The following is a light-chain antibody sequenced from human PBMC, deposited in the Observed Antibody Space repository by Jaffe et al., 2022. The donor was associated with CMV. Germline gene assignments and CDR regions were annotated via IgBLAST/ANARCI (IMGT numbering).Light chain of an antibody. J-gene: IGKJ1*01. V-gene: IGKV1-5*03. CDR3: QQYNTSPWT. CDR1: QSISSW. CDR2: QAS. Sequence: DIQMTQSPSTLSASIGDRVTLTCRASQSISSWLAWYQQKPGEAPNLLIYQASNLQSGVPSRFSGSGSGTEFTLTISSLQPDDFATYYCQQYNTSPWTFGQGTKVEIK.